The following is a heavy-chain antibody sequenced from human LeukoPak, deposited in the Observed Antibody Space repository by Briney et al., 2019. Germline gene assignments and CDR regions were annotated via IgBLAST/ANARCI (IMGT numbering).Heavy chain of an antibody. CDR3: ARDRSGTRHYYYYMDV. D-gene: IGHD2-2*01. J-gene: IGHJ6*03. V-gene: IGHV3-20*04. CDR2: INWNGGST. CDR1: GFTFDDYG. Sequence: GGSLRLSCAASGFTFDDYGMSWVRQAPGKGLEWVSGINWNGGSTGYADSVKGRFTISRDNAKNSLYLQMNSLRAEDTALYYCARDRSGTRHYYYYMDVWGKGTTVTVSS.